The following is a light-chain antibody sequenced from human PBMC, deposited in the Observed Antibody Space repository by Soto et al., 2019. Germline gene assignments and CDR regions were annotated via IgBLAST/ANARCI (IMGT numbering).Light chain of an antibody. V-gene: IGKV1-5*01. CDR2: HDS. Sequence: DIKRNQSPSSLHASVGYRVTITCRASQSISNWVAWYQQKTGTAPKVLIYHDSNLQSGVPSRFSGSGSGTEFTRTISSLQPDDFATDYCQQYNSYSFGQGTKVDIK. CDR1: QSISNW. CDR3: QQYNSYS. J-gene: IGKJ1*01.